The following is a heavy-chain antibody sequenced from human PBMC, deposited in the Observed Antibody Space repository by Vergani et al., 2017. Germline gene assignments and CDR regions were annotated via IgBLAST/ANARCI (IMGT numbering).Heavy chain of an antibody. CDR3: AGDPGIAVVEDAFDI. J-gene: IGHJ3*02. Sequence: EVQLVESGGGLVKPGGSLRLSCAASGFTFSSYSMNWVRQAPGKGLEWVASIISSSSYIYYADSVKGRFTISRDNAKNSLYLQINSLRAEDTAVYYCAGDPGIAVVEDAFDIWGQGTMVTVSS. V-gene: IGHV3-21*01. D-gene: IGHD6-19*01. CDR2: IISSSSYI. CDR1: GFTFSSYS.